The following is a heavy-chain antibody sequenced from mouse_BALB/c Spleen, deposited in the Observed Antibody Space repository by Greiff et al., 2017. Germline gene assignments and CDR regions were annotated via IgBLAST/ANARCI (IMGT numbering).Heavy chain of an antibody. CDR2: IWSGGST. CDR1: GFSLTSYG. CDR3: ARNRGGNYVDAMDY. D-gene: IGHD2-1*01. J-gene: IGHJ4*01. V-gene: IGHV2-4-1*01. Sequence: VQVVESGPGLVQPSQSLSITCTVSGFSLTSYGVHWVRQSPGKGLEWLGVIWSGGSTDYNAAFISRLSISKDNSKSQVFFKMNSLQADDTAIYYCARNRGGNYVDAMDYWGQGTSVTVSS.